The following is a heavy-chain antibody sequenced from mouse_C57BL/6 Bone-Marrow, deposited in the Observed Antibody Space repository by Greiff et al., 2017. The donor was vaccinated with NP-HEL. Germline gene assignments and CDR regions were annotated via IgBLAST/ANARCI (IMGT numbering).Heavy chain of an antibody. J-gene: IGHJ2*01. CDR1: GFTFSDYY. D-gene: IGHD1-1*01. CDR2: ISNGGGST. CDR3: ARYGSSVDYFDY. V-gene: IGHV5-12*01. Sequence: EVQRVESGGGLVQPGGSLKLSCAASGFTFSDYYMYWVRQTPEQRLEWVAYISNGGGSTYYPDTVKGRFTISRDNAKHTLYLQMSRLKSEDTAMYYCARYGSSVDYFDYWGQGTTLTVSS.